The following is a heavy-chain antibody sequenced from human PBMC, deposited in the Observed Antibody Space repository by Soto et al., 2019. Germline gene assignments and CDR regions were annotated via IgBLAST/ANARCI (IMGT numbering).Heavy chain of an antibody. J-gene: IGHJ4*02. D-gene: IGHD3-16*02. Sequence: LRLSCTASGFTFRTYAMTWFRQAPGKGLEWVSAISGSAGTFYATSVKGRFTISRDNSRSTVYLQMHSLRAEDSAIYYCAKEKDYDFNWGSDRFTSHYWGRGTLVTVSS. CDR1: GFTFRTYA. CDR3: AKEKDYDFNWGSDRFTSHY. V-gene: IGHV3-23*01. CDR2: ISGSAGT.